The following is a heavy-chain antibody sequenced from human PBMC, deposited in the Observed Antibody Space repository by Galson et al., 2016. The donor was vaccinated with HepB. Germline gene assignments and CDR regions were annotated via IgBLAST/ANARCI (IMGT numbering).Heavy chain of an antibody. CDR3: AREGRGKAYDF. D-gene: IGHD3-10*01. V-gene: IGHV1-46*04. J-gene: IGHJ4*02. CDR1: FTGQW. CDR2: INPTGTNT. Sequence: SVKVSCKAFTGQWMHWVRQAPGQGLEWVGFINPTGTNTKYAQELEGRVTLTRDTSTNTGYMEPSSLRFEDTAVYYCAREGRGKAYDFWGQGTLVTVSS.